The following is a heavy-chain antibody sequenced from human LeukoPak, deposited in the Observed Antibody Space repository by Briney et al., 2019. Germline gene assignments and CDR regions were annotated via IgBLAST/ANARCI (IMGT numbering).Heavy chain of an antibody. CDR1: GGTFSTYA. CDR3: ARVSTSWYQDWYFDL. D-gene: IGHD6-13*01. V-gene: IGHV1-69*01. Sequence: SVKVSCKASGGTFSTYAISWVRQAPGQGPEWMGGIIPIFGTANYAQKFQGRVTFTADESTSTAYMELSSLRSDDTAVYYCARVSTSWYQDWYFDLWGRGTLVTVSS. J-gene: IGHJ2*01. CDR2: IIPIFGTA.